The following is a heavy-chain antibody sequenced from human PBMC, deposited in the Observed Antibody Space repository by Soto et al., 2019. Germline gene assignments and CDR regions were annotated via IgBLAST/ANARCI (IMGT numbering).Heavy chain of an antibody. V-gene: IGHV4-59*08. J-gene: IGHJ6*03. CDR1: GGSISSYY. Sequence: SETLSLTCTVSGGSISSYYWSWIRQPPGKGLEWIGYIYYSGSTNYNPSLKSRVTISVDTSKNQFSLKLSSVTAADTAVYYCAGLMGPYYYYYMDVWGKGTTVTVSS. CDR3: AGLMGPYYYYYMDV. CDR2: IYYSGST.